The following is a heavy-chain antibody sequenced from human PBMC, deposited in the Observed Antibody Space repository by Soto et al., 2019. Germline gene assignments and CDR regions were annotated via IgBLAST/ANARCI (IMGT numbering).Heavy chain of an antibody. Sequence: PSETLSLTCSLSGASITSTTYFWAWIRQPPGKGLEWVSSIYYSGKTHYNPSLESRTTISVDRSRNQFSLQVSSVTAADTAVYYCAKNLPRTGRFDYWGQGTVVTVSS. CDR3: AKNLPRTGRFDY. V-gene: IGHV4-39*01. CDR2: IYYSGKT. CDR1: GASITSTTYF. J-gene: IGHJ4*02.